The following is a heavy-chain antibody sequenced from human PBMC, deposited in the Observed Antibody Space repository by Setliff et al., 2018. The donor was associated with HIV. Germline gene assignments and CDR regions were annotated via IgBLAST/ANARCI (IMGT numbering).Heavy chain of an antibody. CDR1: GGSISSGSYY. CDR3: ARETYYYDNPQYYYYYMDV. J-gene: IGHJ6*03. Sequence: SETLSLTCTVSGGSISSGSYYWSWIRQPAGKGLEWIGRVYTSGSTNYNPSLKSRVTISVDTSKNQFSLKLRSVTAADTAVYYCARETYYYDNPQYYYYYMDVWGKGTTVTV. D-gene: IGHD3-22*01. V-gene: IGHV4-61*02. CDR2: VYTSGST.